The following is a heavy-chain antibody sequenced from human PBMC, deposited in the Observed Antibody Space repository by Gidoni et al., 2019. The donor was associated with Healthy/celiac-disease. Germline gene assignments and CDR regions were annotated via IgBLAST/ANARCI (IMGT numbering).Heavy chain of an antibody. CDR2: IYPGDSDT. D-gene: IGHD6-13*01. V-gene: IGHV5-51*01. Sequence: EVQLVQSGAEVKKPGESLKISCKGSGYSFTSYWIGWVRQMPGKGLEWMGIIYPGDSDTRYSPSFQGQVTISADKSISTAYLQWSSLKASDTAMYYCARRRAAADWPHRFDYWGQGTLVTVSS. CDR3: ARRRAAADWPHRFDY. J-gene: IGHJ4*02. CDR1: GYSFTSYW.